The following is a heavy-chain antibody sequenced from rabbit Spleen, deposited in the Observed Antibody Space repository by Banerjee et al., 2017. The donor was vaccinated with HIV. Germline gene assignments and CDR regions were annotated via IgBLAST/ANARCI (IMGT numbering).Heavy chain of an antibody. Sequence: QEQLVESGGGLVQPGGSLKLSCKASGFDFSNYGVSWVRQAPGKGLEWIGYIDLVFGRAYYANWVNGRFTISSHNAQNTLFLQLNSLTVADTATYFCVRGASSSGYYSLWGPGTLVTVS. CDR1: GFDFSNYG. D-gene: IGHD1-1*01. CDR3: VRGASSSGYYSL. J-gene: IGHJ4*01. CDR2: IDLVFGRA. V-gene: IGHV1S47*01.